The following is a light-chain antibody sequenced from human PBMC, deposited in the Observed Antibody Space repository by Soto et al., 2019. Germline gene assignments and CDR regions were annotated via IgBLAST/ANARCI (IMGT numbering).Light chain of an antibody. V-gene: IGLV1-44*01. CDR2: SNN. CDR1: SSNIGSNT. CDR3: ATWDDSLNGPLYV. J-gene: IGLJ1*01. Sequence: QSLLTQPPSPSGTPGQRVTISCSGSSSNIGSNTVNWYQQLPGTAPKLLIYSNNQRPSGVPDRFSGSKSGTSASLAISGLQSEDEADYYCATWDDSLNGPLYVFGTGTKVTVL.